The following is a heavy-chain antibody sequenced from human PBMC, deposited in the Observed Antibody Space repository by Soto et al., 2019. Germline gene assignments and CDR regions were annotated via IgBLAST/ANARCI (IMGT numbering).Heavy chain of an antibody. CDR2: ISSSGGST. J-gene: IGHJ4*02. CDR1: GFTFGPSW. V-gene: IGHV3-23*01. D-gene: IGHD1-26*01. Sequence: PGGSLRLSCAASGFTFGPSWMHWVRQAPGKGLVWLSRISSSGGSTDYADSVKGRFTISRDNSKNKLYLQMNSLRVEDTALYYCAKGQYSGVAGGLDYWGQGTLVTVSS. CDR3: AKGQYSGVAGGLDY.